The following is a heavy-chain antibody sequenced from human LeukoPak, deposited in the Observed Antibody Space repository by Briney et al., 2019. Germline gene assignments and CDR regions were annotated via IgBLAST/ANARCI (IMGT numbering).Heavy chain of an antibody. CDR1: GFTFSSYG. Sequence: GGSLRLSCAASGFTFSSYGMHWVRQAPGKGLEWVAFIRYDGSNKYYADSVKGRFTISRDNSKNTLYLQMNSLRAEDTAVYYCAKVGVYVRTDYYYYYMDVWGKGTTVTVSS. V-gene: IGHV3-30*02. CDR3: AKVGVYVRTDYYYYYMDV. D-gene: IGHD6-13*01. CDR2: IRYDGSNK. J-gene: IGHJ6*03.